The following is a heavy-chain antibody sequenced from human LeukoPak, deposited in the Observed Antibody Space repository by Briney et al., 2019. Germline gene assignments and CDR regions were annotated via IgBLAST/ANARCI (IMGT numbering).Heavy chain of an antibody. Sequence: SSETLSLTCTVSDDSITMYYWTWIRRPPGKGLEWIGSIYYTGNTYYNASLKSQVSISIDTSKNQFSLKLTSVTAADTSVYYCARQTGSGLFILPGGQGTLVTVSS. CDR1: DDSITMYY. CDR3: ARQTGSGLFILP. CDR2: IYYTGNT. V-gene: IGHV4-59*04. J-gene: IGHJ4*02. D-gene: IGHD3/OR15-3a*01.